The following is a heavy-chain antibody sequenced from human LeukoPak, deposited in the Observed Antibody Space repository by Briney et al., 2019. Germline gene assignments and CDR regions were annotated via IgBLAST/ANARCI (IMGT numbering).Heavy chain of an antibody. D-gene: IGHD4/OR15-4a*01. V-gene: IGHV4-4*07. CDR3: ARRAGAYSHPYDY. CDR2: IYTSGNT. CDR1: GGSISSYY. Sequence: PSETLSLTCTVSGGSISSYYWSWIRQPAGKGLEWIGRIYTSGNTNYNPSLKSRVTMSLDKSKDQFSLKLSSVTAADTAVYYCARRAGAYSHPYDYWGQGTLVTVSS. J-gene: IGHJ4*02.